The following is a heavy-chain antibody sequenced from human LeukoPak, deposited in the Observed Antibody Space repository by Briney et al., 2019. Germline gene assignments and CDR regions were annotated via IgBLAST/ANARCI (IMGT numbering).Heavy chain of an antibody. CDR2: INHSGST. Sequence: GSLRLSCAAYGFTFSDCGMHWARQAPGKGLEWIGEINHSGSTNYNPSLKSRVTISVDTSKNQFSLKLSSVTAADTAVYYCARGSSSGYFHWGQGTLVTVSS. V-gene: IGHV4-34*01. D-gene: IGHD3-22*01. CDR3: ARGSSSGYFH. CDR1: GFTFSDCG. J-gene: IGHJ4*02.